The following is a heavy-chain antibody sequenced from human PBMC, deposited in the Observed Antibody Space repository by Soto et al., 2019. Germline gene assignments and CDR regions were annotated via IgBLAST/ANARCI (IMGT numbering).Heavy chain of an antibody. D-gene: IGHD6-19*01. J-gene: IGHJ4*02. CDR1: GFTFSSYW. Sequence: GGSLRLSCAASGFTFSSYWMHWVRQAPGKGLVWVSRINSDGSSTSYADSVKGRFTISRDNAKNTLYLQMNSLRAEDTAVYYCARATEGLVPPRDFDYWGQGTLVTAPQ. V-gene: IGHV3-74*01. CDR3: ARATEGLVPPRDFDY. CDR2: INSDGSST.